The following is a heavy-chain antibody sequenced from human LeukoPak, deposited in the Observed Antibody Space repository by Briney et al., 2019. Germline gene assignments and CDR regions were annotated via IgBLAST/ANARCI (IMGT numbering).Heavy chain of an antibody. CDR3: ASVPTTVTTKNWFDP. CDR2: INHSGST. V-gene: IGHV4-34*01. D-gene: IGHD4-17*01. Sequence: GSLRLSCAASGFTFSSYAMSWVRQAPGKGLEWIGEINHSGSTNYNPSLKSRVTISVGTSKNQFSLKLSSVTAADTAVYYCASVPTTVTTKNWFDPWGQGTLVTVSS. J-gene: IGHJ5*02. CDR1: GFTFSSYA.